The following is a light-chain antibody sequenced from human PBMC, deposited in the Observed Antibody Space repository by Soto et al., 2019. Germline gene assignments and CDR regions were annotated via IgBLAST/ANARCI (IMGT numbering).Light chain of an antibody. V-gene: IGLV2-8*01. Sequence: QSVLTQPPSASGSPGQSVTISCTGTSSDVGGYNYVSWYQQHPGKAPKLMIYEVSQRPSGVPDRFSGSKSGNTASLTISGLQAEDEADYYCSSYTSSSTLEVFGTGTKVTVL. J-gene: IGLJ1*01. CDR2: EVS. CDR3: SSYTSSSTLEV. CDR1: SSDVGGYNY.